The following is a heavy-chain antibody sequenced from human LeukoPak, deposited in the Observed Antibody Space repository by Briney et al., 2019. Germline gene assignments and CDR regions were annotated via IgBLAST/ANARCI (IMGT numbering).Heavy chain of an antibody. J-gene: IGHJ6*02. CDR2: ISYDGSNK. CDR3: ARDLPLTTTVTTFGGMDV. CDR1: GFTFSSYA. V-gene: IGHV3-30-3*01. Sequence: GGSLRLSCAASGFTFSSYAMHWVRQAPGKGLEWVAVISYDGSNKYYADSVKGRFTISRDNSKNTLYLQMNSLRAEDTAVYYCARDLPLTTTVTTFGGMDVWGQGTTVTVSS. D-gene: IGHD4-11*01.